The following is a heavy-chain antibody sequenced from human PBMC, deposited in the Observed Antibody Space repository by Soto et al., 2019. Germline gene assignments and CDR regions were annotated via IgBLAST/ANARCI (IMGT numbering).Heavy chain of an antibody. V-gene: IGHV3-74*01. D-gene: IGHD2-21*01. J-gene: IGHJ6*02. CDR3: ARSLWSPYFYYGLDV. CDR1: GFALSRYW. Sequence: QLVESGGASVQPGGSLRLSCTASGFALSRYWMYWVRQAPGKGLVWVSHINSGGNITPYAESVRGRFTISRDNSKNTLYLYMHSLTTDDTAVYFCARSLWSPYFYYGLDVWGHGTTVTVSS. CDR2: INSGGNIT.